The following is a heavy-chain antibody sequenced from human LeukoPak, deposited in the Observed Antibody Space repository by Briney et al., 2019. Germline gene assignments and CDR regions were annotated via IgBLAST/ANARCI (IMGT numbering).Heavy chain of an antibody. CDR1: GFTFSSYE. V-gene: IGHV3-48*03. J-gene: IGHJ3*02. Sequence: ETGGSLRLSCAASGFTFSSYEMNWVRQAPGKGLEWVSYISSSGSTIYYADSVKCRFTISRDNAKNSLYLQMNSLRAEDTAVYYCARESVVTAIHDAFDIWGQGTMVTVSS. D-gene: IGHD2-21*02. CDR3: ARESVVTAIHDAFDI. CDR2: ISSSGSTI.